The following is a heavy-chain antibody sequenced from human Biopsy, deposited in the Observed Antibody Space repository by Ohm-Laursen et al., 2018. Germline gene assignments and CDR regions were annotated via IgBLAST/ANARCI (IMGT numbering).Heavy chain of an antibody. V-gene: IGHV4-39*01. J-gene: IGHJ5*02. Sequence: SDTLSLTCTVSGGSISTNNYYCGWIRKPPGKGLEWIGRIFYGGSTHYKPSLKSRVNLSVDTSKNQFSIRLNSVTAADTAVYYCARDYDTSGYYYVSWGQGTLVTVSS. CDR2: IFYGGST. CDR3: ARDYDTSGYYYVS. D-gene: IGHD3-22*01. CDR1: GGSISTNNYY.